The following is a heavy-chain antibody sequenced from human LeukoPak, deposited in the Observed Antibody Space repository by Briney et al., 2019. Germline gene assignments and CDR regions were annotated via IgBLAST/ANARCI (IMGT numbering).Heavy chain of an antibody. J-gene: IGHJ4*02. D-gene: IGHD3-22*01. V-gene: IGHV3-23*01. CDR2: ISGSGNST. Sequence: GGSLTLSCAASGFTFSSYGMSWVRQAQGKGLEWVSTISGSGNSTYYADSVKGRFTISRDNSKNTLYLQMNSLRAEDTAVYYCARDRYPVTMIVVVTPDYWGQGTLVTVSS. CDR3: ARDRYPVTMIVVVTPDY. CDR1: GFTFSSYG.